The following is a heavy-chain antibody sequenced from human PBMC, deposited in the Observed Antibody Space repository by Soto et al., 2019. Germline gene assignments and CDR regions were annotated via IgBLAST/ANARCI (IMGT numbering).Heavy chain of an antibody. V-gene: IGHV1-69*12. CDR3: ARGTYCSGGSCYEPADYYYGMDV. CDR2: IIPIFGTA. D-gene: IGHD2-15*01. CDR1: GGTFSSYA. Sequence: QVQLMQSGAEVKKPGSSVKVSCKASGGTFSSYAISWVRQAPGQGLEWMGGIIPIFGTANYAQKFQGRVTITADESTSTAYMELSSLRSEDTAVYYCARGTYCSGGSCYEPADYYYGMDVWGQGTTVTVSS. J-gene: IGHJ6*02.